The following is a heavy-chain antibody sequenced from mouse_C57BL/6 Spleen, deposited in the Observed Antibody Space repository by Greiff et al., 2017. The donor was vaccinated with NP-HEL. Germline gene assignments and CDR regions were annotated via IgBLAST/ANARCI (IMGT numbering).Heavy chain of an antibody. CDR3: ARSFYYYGSSPFAY. CDR2: IYPGSGST. V-gene: IGHV1-55*01. CDR1: GYTFTSYW. J-gene: IGHJ3*01. Sequence: QVQLQQPGAELVKPGASVKMSCKASGYTFTSYWITWVKQRPGQGLEWIGDIYPGSGSTNYNEKFKSKANLTVDTSSSTAYMQLSSLTSEDSAVYYCARSFYYYGSSPFAYWGQGTLVTVSA. D-gene: IGHD1-1*01.